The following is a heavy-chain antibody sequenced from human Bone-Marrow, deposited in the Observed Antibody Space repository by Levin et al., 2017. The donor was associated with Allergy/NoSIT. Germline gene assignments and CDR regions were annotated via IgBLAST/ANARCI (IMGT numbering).Heavy chain of an antibody. J-gene: IGHJ2*01. D-gene: IGHD1-26*01. V-gene: IGHV3-48*03. CDR1: GFTFSSYE. CDR2: ISSSGTTK. CDR3: ARAGELDYADWFFDL. Sequence: GGSLRLSCAASGFTFSSYEMNWVRQAPGKGLEWISYISSSGTTKYYADSVKGRFTISSKNSLYLQMNSLRAEDTAVYYCARAGELDYADWFFDLWGRGTLVTVSS.